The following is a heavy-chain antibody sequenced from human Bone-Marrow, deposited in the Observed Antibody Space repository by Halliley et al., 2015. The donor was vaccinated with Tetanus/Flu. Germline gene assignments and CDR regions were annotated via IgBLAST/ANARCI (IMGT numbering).Heavy chain of an antibody. CDR2: INSDGTTT. D-gene: IGHD3-3*01. V-gene: IGHV3-74*01. CDR3: ARAVFGAANDNSGMAV. Sequence: SLRLSCAASGFTFSRHWIHWVRQGPGKGLVWVSHINSDGTTTTYADSVKGRFTVSRDNAKNTLYLQLNSLRAEDTAVYYCARAVFGAANDNSGMAVWGQGTTVTASS. J-gene: IGHJ6*02. CDR1: GFTFSRHW.